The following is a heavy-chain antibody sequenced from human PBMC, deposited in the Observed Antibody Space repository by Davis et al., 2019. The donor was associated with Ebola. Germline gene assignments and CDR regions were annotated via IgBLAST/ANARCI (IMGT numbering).Heavy chain of an antibody. V-gene: IGHV4-59*12. J-gene: IGHJ2*01. CDR2: LYHGGGT. D-gene: IGHD5-24*01. CDR1: GGYISGYY. Sequence: SETLSLTCTVSGGYISGYYWSWIRQPPGKGLEWIGNLYHGGGTNYSPSLKSRLTISVDRSKNQFSLKLRSVTAADTAVYYCARAGWGYFDLWGRGTLVTVSS. CDR3: ARAGWGYFDL.